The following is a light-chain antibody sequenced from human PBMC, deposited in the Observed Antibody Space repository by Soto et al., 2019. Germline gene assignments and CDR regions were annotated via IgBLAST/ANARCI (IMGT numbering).Light chain of an antibody. CDR3: SSYTSSSTVV. V-gene: IGLV2-14*01. CDR1: SSDVGGYNY. J-gene: IGLJ2*01. Sequence: QSALTPPASVSGSHGQSITISCTGTSSDVGGYNYVSWYQQHPGKAPKLIIYEVSNRPSGVSNRFSGSKSGNTASLTISGLQAEDEADYYCSSYTSSSTVVFGGGTKLTVL. CDR2: EVS.